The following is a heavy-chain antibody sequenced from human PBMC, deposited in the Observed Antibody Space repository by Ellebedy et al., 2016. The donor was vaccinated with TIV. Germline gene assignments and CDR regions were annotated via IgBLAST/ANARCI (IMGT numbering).Heavy chain of an antibody. V-gene: IGHV1-46*01. CDR2: INPRGGST. D-gene: IGHD3-3*01. Sequence: ASVKVSCXASGYTFTGYYMHWVRQAPGQGLEWMGVINPRGGSTGYAQKFQGRVTMTRDTSTSTVYMELSSLRSEDTAVYYCARVGVGSAYYFDYWGQGTLVTVSS. CDR1: GYTFTGYY. J-gene: IGHJ4*02. CDR3: ARVGVGSAYYFDY.